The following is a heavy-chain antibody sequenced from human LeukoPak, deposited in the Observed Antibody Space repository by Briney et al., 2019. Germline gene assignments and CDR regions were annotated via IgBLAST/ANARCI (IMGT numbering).Heavy chain of an antibody. D-gene: IGHD3-16*01. CDR3: VKDFGRVRGAPDS. J-gene: IGHJ4*02. V-gene: IGHV3-64D*06. CDR1: GFVFSIYT. Sequence: GGSLRLSCSASGFVFSIYTMYWVRQAPGKGPEYVSTISGSGNGFSIYYADSVKGRFTISRDDSKSTLYLQMNGLRSEDTAVYYCVKDFGRVRGAPDSWGQGTLVTVSS. CDR2: ISGSGNGFSI.